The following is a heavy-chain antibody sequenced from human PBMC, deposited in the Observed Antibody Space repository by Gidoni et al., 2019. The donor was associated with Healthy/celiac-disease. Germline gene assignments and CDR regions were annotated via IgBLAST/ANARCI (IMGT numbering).Heavy chain of an antibody. J-gene: IGHJ4*02. D-gene: IGHD2-15*01. CDR3: ARETVVVAAVYYFDY. V-gene: IGHV4-31*03. CDR2: IYYSGST. Sequence: QVQLQESGPGLVKPSQTLSLTCTVSGGSISSGGYYWSWIRQHPGKGLEWIGYIYYSGSTYYNPSLKSRVTISVDTSKNQFSLKLSSVTAADTAVYYCARETVVVAAVYYFDYWGQGTLVTVSS. CDR1: GGSISSGGYY.